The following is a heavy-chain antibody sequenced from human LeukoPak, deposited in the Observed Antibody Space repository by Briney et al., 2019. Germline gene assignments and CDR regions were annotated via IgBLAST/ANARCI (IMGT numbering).Heavy chain of an antibody. J-gene: IGHJ3*02. Sequence: PGGSLRLSCVASGFTFSSYAMNWVRQAPGKGLEWVSGISGSGGRTYYADSVKGRFTISRDNSKNAKNTLYLQMNSLRAEDTAVYYCATVELTSCPPLCGGAFDIWGQGTMVTVSS. D-gene: IGHD2-2*01. CDR2: ISGSGGRT. CDR1: GFTFSSYA. CDR3: ATVELTSCPPLCGGAFDI. V-gene: IGHV3-23*01.